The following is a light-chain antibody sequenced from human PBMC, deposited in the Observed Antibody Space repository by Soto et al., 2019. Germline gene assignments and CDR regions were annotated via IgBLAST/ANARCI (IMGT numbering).Light chain of an antibody. J-gene: IGLJ2*01. CDR3: CSYAGSTTFKV. Sequence: QSALTQPASVSGSPGQSITISCTGTSSDVGTYNLVSWYQEHPGKAPKLIIYEGSKRPSGVSNRFSGSKSGNTASLTISGLQAEDEADYYCCSYAGSTTFKVFGGGTKPTVL. V-gene: IGLV2-23*03. CDR1: SSDVGTYNL. CDR2: EGS.